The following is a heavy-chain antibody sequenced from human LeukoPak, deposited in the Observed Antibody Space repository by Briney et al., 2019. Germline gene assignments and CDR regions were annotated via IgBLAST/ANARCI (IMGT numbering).Heavy chain of an antibody. V-gene: IGHV4-61*01. CDR3: PGAMGVLTHFDN. CDR2: IYYSGST. J-gene: IGHJ4*02. Sequence: PSETLSLTCTVSGGSVSSGSYYWSWIRQSPGKGLEWIGYIYYSGSTNYNPSLKSRVTMSVDTSKNQFSLKLSSVTAADTAVYYLPGAMGVLTHFDNWGQGTLVTVSS. CDR1: GGSVSSGSYY. D-gene: IGHD3-16*01.